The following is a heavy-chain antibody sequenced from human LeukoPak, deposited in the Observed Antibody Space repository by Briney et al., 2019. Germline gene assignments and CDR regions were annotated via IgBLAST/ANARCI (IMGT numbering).Heavy chain of an antibody. J-gene: IGHJ4*02. CDR1: GFTFSSYW. CDR2: IKQDGSEK. V-gene: IGHV3-7*01. Sequence: PGGSLRLSCAASGFTFSSYWMSWVRQAPGKGLEWVANIKQDGSEKYYVDSVKGRFTISRDNAKNSLYLQMNSLRAEDTAVYYCARQKYSSSWSPFDFWGQGTLVTVSS. CDR3: ARQKYSSSWSPFDF. D-gene: IGHD6-13*01.